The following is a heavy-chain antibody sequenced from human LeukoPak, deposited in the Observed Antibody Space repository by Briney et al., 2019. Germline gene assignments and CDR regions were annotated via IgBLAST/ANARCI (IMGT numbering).Heavy chain of an antibody. CDR1: GGSFSGYY. CDR2: INHSGST. J-gene: IGHJ4*02. D-gene: IGHD4/OR15-4a*01. Sequence: SETLSLTCAVYGGSFSGYYWSWIRQPPGKGLEWIGEINHSGSTNYNPSLKSRVTISVDTSKNQFSLKLSSVTAADTAVYYCSDLTRYWGQGTLVTVSS. V-gene: IGHV4-34*01. CDR3: SDLTRY.